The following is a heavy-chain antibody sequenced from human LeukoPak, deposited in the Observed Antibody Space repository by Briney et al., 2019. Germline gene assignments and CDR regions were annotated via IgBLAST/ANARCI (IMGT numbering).Heavy chain of an antibody. J-gene: IGHJ6*03. V-gene: IGHV3-7*01. CDR3: ARVQRKYQLPRLNDYDYMDV. CDR1: GFTFSTYW. CDR2: IKQDVSEK. D-gene: IGHD2-2*01. Sequence: GGSLRLSCAASGFTFSTYWMSWVRQAPGKGLEWVASIKQDVSEKYYVDSVKGRFTISRDNAKNSLYLQMNSLRAEDTAVYYCARVQRKYQLPRLNDYDYMDVWGKGTTVTISS.